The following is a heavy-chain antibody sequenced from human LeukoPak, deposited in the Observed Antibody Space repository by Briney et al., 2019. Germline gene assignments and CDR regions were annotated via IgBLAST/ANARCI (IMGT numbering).Heavy chain of an antibody. V-gene: IGHV3-74*01. CDR1: GFTFSRYW. CDR3: TRAEIAVAGPFDY. Sequence: PGGSLRLSCAAPGFTFSRYWMHWVRQAPGKGLVWVSRINHDGSAATYADSVEGRFTISRDNAKNTLYLQMNSLRAEDTAIYYCTRAEIAVAGPFDYWGQGTLDTVSS. J-gene: IGHJ4*02. CDR2: INHDGSAA. D-gene: IGHD6-19*01.